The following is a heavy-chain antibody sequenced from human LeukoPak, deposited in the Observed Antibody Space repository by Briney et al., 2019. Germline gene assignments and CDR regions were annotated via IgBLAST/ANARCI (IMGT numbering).Heavy chain of an antibody. CDR2: INPNSGGT. V-gene: IGHV1-2*02. CDR3: ARDIVTTTEYYYYYYMDV. J-gene: IGHJ6*03. CDR1: GYTFTGYY. D-gene: IGHD5-12*01. Sequence: ASVKVSCKASGYTFTGYYIHWVRQAPGQGLEWMGWINPNSGGTNYAQKFQGRVTMTRDTSISTAYMELSRLRSDDTAVYYCARDIVTTTEYYYYYYMDVWGKGTTVTISS.